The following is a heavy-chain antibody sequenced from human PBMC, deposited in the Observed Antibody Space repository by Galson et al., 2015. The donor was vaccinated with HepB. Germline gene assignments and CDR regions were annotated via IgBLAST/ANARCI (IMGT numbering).Heavy chain of an antibody. D-gene: IGHD3-22*01. CDR2: INPSGGST. CDR3: ASTYYYDSSGYYPPLDAFDI. V-gene: IGHV1-46*01. J-gene: IGHJ3*02. CDR1: GYTFTSYY. Sequence: SVKVSCKASGYTFTSYYMHWVRQAPGQGLEWMGIINPSGGSTSYAQKFQGRVTITADKSTSTAYMELSSLRSEDTAVYYCASTYYYDSSGYYPPLDAFDIWGQGTMVTVSS.